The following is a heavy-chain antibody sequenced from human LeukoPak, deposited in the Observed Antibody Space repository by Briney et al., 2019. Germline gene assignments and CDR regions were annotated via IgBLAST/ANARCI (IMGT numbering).Heavy chain of an antibody. J-gene: IGHJ4*02. CDR1: GDSVSSNSAT. CDR3: ARGSSSNSWYFDY. V-gene: IGHV6-1*01. CDR2: TYYRSKWYN. Sequence: SQTLSLTCAISGDSVSSNSATWTWIRQSPSRGLEWLGRTYYRSKWYNEYVVSVKSRLTINPDTSKNQFSLHLNSVTPEDTAVYYCARGSSSNSWYFDYWGQGTLVTVSS. D-gene: IGHD6-13*01.